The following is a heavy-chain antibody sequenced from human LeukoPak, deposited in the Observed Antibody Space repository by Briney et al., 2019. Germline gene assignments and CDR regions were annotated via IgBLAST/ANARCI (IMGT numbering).Heavy chain of an antibody. CDR2: ISYDGSNK. Sequence: GGSLRLSCAASGFTFSSYGMHWVRQAPGKGLEWVAVISYDGSNKYYADSVKGRFTISRDNSKNTLYLQMNSLRAEDTAVYYCAKDLEGIAVAGYYYYYGMDVWGQGTTVTVSS. D-gene: IGHD6-19*01. V-gene: IGHV3-30*18. CDR3: AKDLEGIAVAGYYYYYGMDV. CDR1: GFTFSSYG. J-gene: IGHJ6*02.